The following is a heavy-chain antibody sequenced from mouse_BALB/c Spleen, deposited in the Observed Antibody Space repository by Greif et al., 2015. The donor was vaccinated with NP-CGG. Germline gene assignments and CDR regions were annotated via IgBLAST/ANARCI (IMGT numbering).Heavy chain of an antibody. V-gene: IGHV1S81*02. CDR1: GYTFTSYW. J-gene: IGHJ4*01. D-gene: IGHD1-1*01. CDR3: ARITTYAMDY. Sequence: QVQLKESGAELVKPGASVKLSCKASGYTFTSYWMHWVKQRPGQGLEWIGEINPSNGRTNYNEKFKSKATLTVDKSSSTAYMQLSSLTSEDSAVYYCARITTYAMDYWGQGTSVTVSS. CDR2: INPSNGRT.